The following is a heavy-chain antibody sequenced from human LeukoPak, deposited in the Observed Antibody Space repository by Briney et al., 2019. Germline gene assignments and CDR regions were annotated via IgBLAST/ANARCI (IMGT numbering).Heavy chain of an antibody. CDR1: GFTFSTYS. Sequence: GGSLRLSCAASGFTFSTYSLSWVRQAPGKGLGWVASINNSGKYIYYADSVKGRFTISRDDAKNSLYLQMSSLRAGDTAVYYCARDGGGFVGYQLQVYYFDYWGQGTLVTVSS. V-gene: IGHV3-21*01. CDR3: ARDGGGFVGYQLQVYYFDY. J-gene: IGHJ4*02. D-gene: IGHD2-2*01. CDR2: INNSGKYI.